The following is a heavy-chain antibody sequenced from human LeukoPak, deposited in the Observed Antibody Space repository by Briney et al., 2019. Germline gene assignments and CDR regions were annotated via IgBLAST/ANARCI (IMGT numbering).Heavy chain of an antibody. V-gene: IGHV4-59*01. D-gene: IGHD6-13*01. CDR2: VSFSGST. CDR3: ARGRAPAGDYFCDYTMDV. J-gene: IGHJ6*02. Sequence: PSETLSLTCTVSGGSINNYYWTWVRQSPGKGLEWIGYVSFSGSTNYNPSLKSRLTISVDTSKNRFSLKLSSVTAADTAVYYCARGRAPAGDYFCDYTMDVWGQGTTVTVSS. CDR1: GGSINNYY.